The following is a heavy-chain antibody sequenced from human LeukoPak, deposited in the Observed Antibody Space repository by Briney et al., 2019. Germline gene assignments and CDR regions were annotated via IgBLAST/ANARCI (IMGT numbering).Heavy chain of an antibody. V-gene: IGHV4-34*01. J-gene: IGHJ4*02. D-gene: IGHD6-13*01. Sequence: SETLSLTCAVYGGSFSGYYWSWIRQPPGKGLEWIGEIDHSGSTNYNPSLKSRVTISVGTSKNQFSLKLSSVTAADTAVYYCARGGAAAAGKAVDYWGQGTLVTVSS. CDR2: IDHSGST. CDR3: ARGGAAAAGKAVDY. CDR1: GGSFSGYY.